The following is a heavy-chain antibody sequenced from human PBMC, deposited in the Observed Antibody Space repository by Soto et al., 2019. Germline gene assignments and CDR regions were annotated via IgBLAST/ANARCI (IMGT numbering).Heavy chain of an antibody. Sequence: GASVKVSCKVSGYTLTELSMHWVRQAPGKGLEWMGDFDPEDGETIYAQKFQGRVTMTGNTSINTAYMELSSLRSEDTAVYYCGSSGSGYYYMDVWGKGTTVTVSS. D-gene: IGHD1-1*01. CDR3: GSSGSGYYYMDV. J-gene: IGHJ6*03. V-gene: IGHV1-24*01. CDR2: FDPEDGET. CDR1: GYTLTELS.